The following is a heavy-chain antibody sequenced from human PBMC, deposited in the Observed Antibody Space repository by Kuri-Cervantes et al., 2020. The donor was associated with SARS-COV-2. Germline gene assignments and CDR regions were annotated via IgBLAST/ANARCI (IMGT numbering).Heavy chain of an antibody. CDR3: AKGWNSLDP. J-gene: IGHJ5*02. CDR1: GFTSSSNA. CDR2: ISGSGRST. V-gene: IGHV3-23*01. Sequence: GESLKISCAASGFTSSSNAMTWVRQAPGKGLEWVSGISGSGRSTYYADSVKGRFTISRDNSKNTLHPQMNSLRAEDTAVYYCAKGWNSLDPWGQGTLVTVSS. D-gene: IGHD1-1*01.